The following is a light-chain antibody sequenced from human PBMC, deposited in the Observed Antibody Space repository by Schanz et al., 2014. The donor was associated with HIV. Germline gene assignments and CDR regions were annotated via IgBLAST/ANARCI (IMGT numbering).Light chain of an antibody. V-gene: IGLV1-40*01. Sequence: QSVLTQPPSVSGTPGQRVTISCTGTSSNIGAGFDVNWYQQRPGTVPRVVIYSYSHRPSGVPDRFSGSKSGNTASLTISGLQAEDEADYYCSSYTSSSTWVFGGGTKLTVL. CDR3: SSYTSSSTWV. J-gene: IGLJ3*02. CDR1: SSNIGAGFD. CDR2: SYS.